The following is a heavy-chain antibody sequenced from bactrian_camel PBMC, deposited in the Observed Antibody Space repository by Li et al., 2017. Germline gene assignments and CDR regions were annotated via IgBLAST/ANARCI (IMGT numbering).Heavy chain of an antibody. CDR2: IDSGGGTT. Sequence: DVQLVESGGGLVQPGGSLRLSCAASGFTFGSHYMSWVRQAPGKGLECVSTIDSGGGTTYYADSVKGRFTISRDNAKNTVILQMNSLKPEDTAMYYCATGFWNWGGRPRCGGRYWGQGTQVTVS. V-gene: IGHV3S40*01. D-gene: IGHD5*01. CDR3: ATGFWNWGGRPRCGGRY. J-gene: IGHJ4*01. CDR1: GFTFGSHY.